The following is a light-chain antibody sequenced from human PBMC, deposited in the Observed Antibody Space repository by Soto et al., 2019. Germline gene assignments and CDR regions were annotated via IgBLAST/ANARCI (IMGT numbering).Light chain of an antibody. CDR3: HQYGTSPAT. CDR1: QSVRSTY. CDR2: DAS. V-gene: IGKV3-20*01. Sequence: EIVLTQSPGTLSLSPGERATLSCRASQSVRSTYVAWYQQQPGQAPRLLIFDASSRATGIPDRFSGSGSGTDFTLTISRLEPEDFAVYYCHQYGTSPATFGQGTKVEIK. J-gene: IGKJ1*01.